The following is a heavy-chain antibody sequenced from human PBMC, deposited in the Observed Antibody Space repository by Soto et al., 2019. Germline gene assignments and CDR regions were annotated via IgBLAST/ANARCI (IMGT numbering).Heavy chain of an antibody. Sequence: QLQLQESGSGLVKPSQTLSLTCAVSGGSISSGGYSWSWIRQPPGKGLEWIGYIYHSGSTYYNPSLESRVSIAVDRSKNQLSLKLSSGTAADTAVYYCAAGAIFGVVPLDYWGQGTLVTVSS. CDR1: GGSISSGGYS. J-gene: IGHJ4*02. CDR2: IYHSGST. V-gene: IGHV4-30-2*01. CDR3: AAGAIFGVVPLDY. D-gene: IGHD3-3*01.